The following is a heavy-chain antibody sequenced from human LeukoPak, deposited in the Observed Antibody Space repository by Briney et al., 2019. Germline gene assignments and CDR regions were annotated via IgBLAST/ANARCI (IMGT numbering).Heavy chain of an antibody. Sequence: GASVKVSCKASGYTFTGYYMHWVRQAPGQGLEWMAWINPNSGGTNYAQKFQGRVTMTRDTSTSTAYMELSRLRSDDTAVYYCRTDRYGDYGDYIDYWGQGTLVTVSS. CDR1: GYTFTGYY. V-gene: IGHV1-2*02. J-gene: IGHJ4*02. CDR2: INPNSGGT. D-gene: IGHD4-17*01. CDR3: RTDRYGDYGDYIDY.